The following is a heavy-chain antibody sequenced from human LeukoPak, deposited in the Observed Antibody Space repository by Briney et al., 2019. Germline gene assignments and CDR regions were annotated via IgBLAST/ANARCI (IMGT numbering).Heavy chain of an antibody. Sequence: GASVKVSCKASGYTFTSYYIHWVRQAPRQGLEWMGIINPTGGSTNHAQEFQGRVTMTRDTSTSTVYMELSSLRSEDTAIYYCARGLAAAEYWGQGTLVTVSS. J-gene: IGHJ4*02. CDR3: ARGLAAAEY. CDR2: INPTGGST. CDR1: GYTFTSYY. V-gene: IGHV1-46*01. D-gene: IGHD6-13*01.